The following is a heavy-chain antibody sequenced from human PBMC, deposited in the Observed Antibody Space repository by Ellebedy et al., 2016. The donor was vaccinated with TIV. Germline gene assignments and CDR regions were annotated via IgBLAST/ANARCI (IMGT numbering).Heavy chain of an antibody. CDR1: GYSISSGYY. Sequence: SETLSLTXTVSGYSISSGYYWGWIRQPPGKGLEWIGSIYHSGSTYYNPSLKSRVTISVDTSKNQFSLKLSSVTAADTAVYYCARDPSHIYYYDSSGDNWFDPWGQGTLVTVSS. D-gene: IGHD3-22*01. CDR3: ARDPSHIYYYDSSGDNWFDP. CDR2: IYHSGST. V-gene: IGHV4-38-2*02. J-gene: IGHJ5*02.